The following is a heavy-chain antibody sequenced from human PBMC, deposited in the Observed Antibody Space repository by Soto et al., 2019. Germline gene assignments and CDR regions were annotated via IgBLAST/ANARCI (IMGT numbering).Heavy chain of an antibody. CDR2: ISYDGSNK. J-gene: IGHJ4*02. Sequence: QVQLVESGGGVVQPGRSLRLSCAASGFTFSSYAMHWVRQAPGKGLEWVAVISYDGSNKYYADSVKGRFTISRDNSKNTLYLQMNSLRAEDTAVYYCARGIQLWSPFDYWGQGTLVTVSS. CDR1: GFTFSSYA. CDR3: ARGIQLWSPFDY. V-gene: IGHV3-30-3*01. D-gene: IGHD5-18*01.